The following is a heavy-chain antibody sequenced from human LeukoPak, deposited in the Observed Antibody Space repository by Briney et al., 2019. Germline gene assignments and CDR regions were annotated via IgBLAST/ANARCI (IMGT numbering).Heavy chain of an antibody. V-gene: IGHV4-39*01. J-gene: IGHJ4*02. Sequence: SETLSLTCTVSGGSLTTSTYYWGWIRQPPGKGLGWIVTIKNKGITHYNPSLKSRLTMSVATSKTQFSLKLNSVTAADTAVYYCATRRSGSYSEYWGQGMLVTVSS. D-gene: IGHD1-26*01. CDR3: ATRRSGSYSEY. CDR2: IKNKGIT. CDR1: GGSLTTSTYY.